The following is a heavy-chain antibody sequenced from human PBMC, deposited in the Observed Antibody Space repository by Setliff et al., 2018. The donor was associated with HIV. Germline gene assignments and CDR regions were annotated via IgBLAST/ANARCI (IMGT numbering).Heavy chain of an antibody. Sequence: ASVKVSCKASGYTFSEYAIHWVRQAPGQRLEWMGRIDTDNGYRRYSPKLQGRVTITKHTSANTAYMELRGLRSEDTAVYYRARWCAAAGCYPAIYHFDSWGQGTLVTVSS. CDR1: GYTFSEYA. J-gene: IGHJ4*02. D-gene: IGHD2-2*01. CDR3: ARWCAAAGCYPAIYHFDS. CDR2: IDTDNGYR. V-gene: IGHV1-3*04.